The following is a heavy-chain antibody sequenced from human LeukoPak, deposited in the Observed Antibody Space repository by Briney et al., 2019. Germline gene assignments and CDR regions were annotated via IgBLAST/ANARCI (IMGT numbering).Heavy chain of an antibody. J-gene: IGHJ6*02. V-gene: IGHV5-51*01. Sequence: PGESLKISCKGSGDSFTNYWIGWVRQMPGKGLEWMGIIYPGDSDIRYSPSYQGQVTISADKSISTAYLQWSSLKASDTAMYYCARLGVDILTTHETKWHFYVMDVWGQGTTVTVSS. CDR1: GDSFTNYW. D-gene: IGHD3-9*01. CDR3: ARLGVDILTTHETKWHFYVMDV. CDR2: IYPGDSDI.